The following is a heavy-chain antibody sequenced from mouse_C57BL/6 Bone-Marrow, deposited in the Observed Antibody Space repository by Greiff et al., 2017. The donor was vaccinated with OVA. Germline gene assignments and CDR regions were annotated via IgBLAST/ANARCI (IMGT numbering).Heavy chain of an antibody. CDR1: GFSFNTYA. CDR3: VRHDVDWYFDV. Sequence: EVKLVESGGGLVQPKGSLKLSCAASGFSFNTYAMNWVRQAPGKGLEWVARIRSKSNNYATYYADSVKDRFTISRDDSESMLYLQMNNLKTEDTAMYYCVRHDVDWYFDVCGRGTTVTVSS. D-gene: IGHD2-3*01. V-gene: IGHV10-1*01. J-gene: IGHJ1*03. CDR2: IRSKSNNYAT.